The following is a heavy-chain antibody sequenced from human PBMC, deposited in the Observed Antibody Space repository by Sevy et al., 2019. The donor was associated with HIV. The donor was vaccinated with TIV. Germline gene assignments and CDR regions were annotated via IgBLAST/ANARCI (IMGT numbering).Heavy chain of an antibody. CDR1: GGSISSYY. J-gene: IGHJ6*02. CDR2: IYTSGST. V-gene: IGHV4-4*07. D-gene: IGHD3-10*01. Sequence: SETLSLTCTVSGGSISSYYWSWIRQPAGKGLEWIGRIYTSGSTNYNPSLKSRVTTSVDTSKNQFSLKLSSVTAADTAVYYCARETRGGDYAAAYYYYGMDVWGQGTTVTVSS. CDR3: ARETRGGDYAAAYYYYGMDV.